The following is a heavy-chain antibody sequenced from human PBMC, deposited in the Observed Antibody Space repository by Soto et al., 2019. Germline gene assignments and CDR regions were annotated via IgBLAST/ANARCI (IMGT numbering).Heavy chain of an antibody. J-gene: IGHJ4*02. V-gene: IGHV4-59*01. CDR1: GGSISVYY. Sequence: SETLSLTCTISGGSISVYYWSWIRQPPGQALEWIGYIYDSGSPYYNPSLRSRVIISADTSKNQISLKLTSATAADTAVYYCARGVGSSPPRYWGRGTLVTVPS. D-gene: IGHD1-26*01. CDR3: ARGVGSSPPRY. CDR2: IYDSGSP.